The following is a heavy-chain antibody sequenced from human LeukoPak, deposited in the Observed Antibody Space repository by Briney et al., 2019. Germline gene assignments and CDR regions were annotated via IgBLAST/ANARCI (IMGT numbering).Heavy chain of an antibody. CDR2: ISWNSGSI. J-gene: IGHJ6*02. D-gene: IGHD3-10*01. Sequence: PGRSLRLSCAASGFTFDDYAMHWVRQAPGKGLEWVSGISWNSGSIGYADSVKGRFTISRDNAKNSLYLQMNSLRAEDTALYYCAKGFGEYYYYGMDVWGQGTTVTVSS. CDR1: GFTFDDYA. V-gene: IGHV3-9*01. CDR3: AKGFGEYYYYGMDV.